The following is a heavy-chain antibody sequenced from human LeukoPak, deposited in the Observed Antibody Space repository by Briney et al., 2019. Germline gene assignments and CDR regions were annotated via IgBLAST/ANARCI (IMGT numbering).Heavy chain of an antibody. V-gene: IGHV3-23*01. CDR2: ITAIDGRT. J-gene: IGHJ4*02. Sequence: GGSLRLSCVASGFTFSSTTMGWVRQAPGRGLEWVSSITAIDGRTYYADSVRGRFTISRDNSKNTVYLQLNSLRAGDTAIYYCTKDRRGPAAGTWYFDTWGQGTLVTVSS. CDR3: TKDRRGPAAGTWYFDT. D-gene: IGHD6-13*01. CDR1: GFTFSSTT.